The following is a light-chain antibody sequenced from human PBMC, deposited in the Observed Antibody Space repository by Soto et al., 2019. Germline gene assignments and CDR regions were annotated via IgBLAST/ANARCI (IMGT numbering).Light chain of an antibody. V-gene: IGKV3-11*01. Sequence: EVVLTQSPATLSLSPGERATPSCRASQSVSTYLAWYQQKPGQAPRLLIYDASNRATGIPARFSGSGSATDFTLTISSLEPEDFAVYYCQQRSSWITFGQGTKVDIK. J-gene: IGKJ1*01. CDR2: DAS. CDR1: QSVSTY. CDR3: QQRSSWIT.